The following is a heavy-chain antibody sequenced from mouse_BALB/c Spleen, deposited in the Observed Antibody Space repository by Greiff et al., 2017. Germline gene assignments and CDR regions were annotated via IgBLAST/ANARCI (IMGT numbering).Heavy chain of an antibody. Sequence: EVQRVESGGGLVKPGGSLKLSCAASGFTFSSYAMSWVRQTPEKRLEWVATISRGGSYTYYPDSVKGRFTISIDNAKNTLYLQMSSLRSEDTAMYDCARHSTTVVSWYFDVWGAGTTVTVSS. J-gene: IGHJ1*01. CDR1: GFTFSSYA. D-gene: IGHD1-1*01. CDR3: ARHSTTVVSWYFDV. V-gene: IGHV5-9-3*01. CDR2: ISRGGSYT.